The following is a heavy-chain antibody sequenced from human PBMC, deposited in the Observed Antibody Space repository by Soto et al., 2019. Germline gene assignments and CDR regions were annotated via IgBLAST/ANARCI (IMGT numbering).Heavy chain of an antibody. CDR1: GFTFSSYA. CDR3: AKGIQLWYYFDY. D-gene: IGHD5-18*01. Sequence: GGSLRLSCAASGFTFSSYAMSWVRQAPGKGLEWVSAISGSGGSTYYTDSVKGRFTISRDNSKNTLYLQMNSLRAEDTAVYYCAKGIQLWYYFDYWGQGTLVTVSS. CDR2: ISGSGGST. J-gene: IGHJ4*02. V-gene: IGHV3-23*01.